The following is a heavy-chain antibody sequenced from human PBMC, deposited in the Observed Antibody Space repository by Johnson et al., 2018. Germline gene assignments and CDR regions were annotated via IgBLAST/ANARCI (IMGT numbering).Heavy chain of an antibody. J-gene: IGHJ6*02. CDR2: INDSGNIT. V-gene: IGHV3-48*02. CDR3: ARELDV. CDR1: GFTFSTYS. Sequence: EVQLVESGGGLVQXGGSLRLSCAASGFTFSTYSLNWVRQAPGEGLEWVSYINDSGNITYYADSVKGRFTISRDNAKHSLYLQMNGLRDEDTAIYYCARELDVWGQGTTVTVSS.